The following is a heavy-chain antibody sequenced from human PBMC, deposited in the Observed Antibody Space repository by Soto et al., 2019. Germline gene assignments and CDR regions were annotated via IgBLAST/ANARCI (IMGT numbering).Heavy chain of an antibody. V-gene: IGHV1-18*01. D-gene: IGHD2-15*01. CDR2: INSFSGDT. J-gene: IGHJ2*01. CDR3: ARDLYSGGKYWYFDI. Sequence: QVQLVQSGAEVKKPGASVKVSCKASGYTFTHYGITWVRQAPGQGLEWMGWINSFSGDTNYPQKLQGRLTMTTDTSTNTVYMELRNLRSDDTAVYYCARDLYSGGKYWYFDIWGRGTLVTVSS. CDR1: GYTFTHYG.